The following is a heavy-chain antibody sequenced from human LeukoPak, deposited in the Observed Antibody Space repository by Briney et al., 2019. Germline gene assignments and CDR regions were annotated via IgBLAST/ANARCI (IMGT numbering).Heavy chain of an antibody. V-gene: IGHV3-53*01. CDR2: IYSGGST. CDR3: ARDAPHYYDSSGYQDY. D-gene: IGHD3-22*01. J-gene: IGHJ4*02. CDR1: GFTVSSNY. Sequence: PGGSLRLSCAASGFTVSSNYRSWVRQAPGKGLEWVSVIYSGGSTYYADSVKGRFTISRDNSKNTLYLQMNSLRAEDTAVYYCARDAPHYYDSSGYQDYWGQGTLVTVSS.